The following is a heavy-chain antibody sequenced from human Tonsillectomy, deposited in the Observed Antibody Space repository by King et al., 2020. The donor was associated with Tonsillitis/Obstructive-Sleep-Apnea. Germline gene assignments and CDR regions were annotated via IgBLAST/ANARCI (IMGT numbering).Heavy chain of an antibody. CDR2: FNPKSGGT. CDR1: GYTFTDYY. CDR3: TREEWLSEEIVLDV. V-gene: IGHV1-2*02. Sequence: QLVQSGAEMKKPGASVNVSCKASGYTFTDYYVHWVRQAPGQGLEWMGWFNPKSGGTNFAQKFQGRVTMTGDTSITTAYMELSSLRSDDTAVYYCTREEWLSEEIVLDVWGQGTTVTVSS. D-gene: IGHD3-3*01. J-gene: IGHJ6*02.